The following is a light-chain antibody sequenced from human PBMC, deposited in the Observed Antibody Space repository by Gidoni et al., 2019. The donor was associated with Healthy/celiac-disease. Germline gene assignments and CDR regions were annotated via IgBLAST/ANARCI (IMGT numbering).Light chain of an antibody. CDR1: SLRSYY. V-gene: IGLV3-19*01. CDR2: GKN. CDR3: NSRDSSGNPYV. J-gene: IGLJ1*01. Sequence: SSEPTQDPAVSVALGQTVRSTCQGDSLRSYYASWYQQKPGQAPVLVIYGKNNRPSGIPDRFSGPSSGNTASLTIAGAQAEDEADYYCNSRDSSGNPYVFGTGAKVTVL.